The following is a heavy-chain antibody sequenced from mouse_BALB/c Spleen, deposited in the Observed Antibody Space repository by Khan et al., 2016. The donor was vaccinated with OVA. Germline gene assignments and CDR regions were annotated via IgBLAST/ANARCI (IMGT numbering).Heavy chain of an antibody. CDR3: AMGRTY. Sequence: QLEESGPGLVKPSQSLSLTCTVTGCSITSDYAWNWIRQFPGNKLEWMGYITYSGSTSYNPSLKSRISITRDTSKNQFFLQLNFVTTEDTATYYGAMGRTYWGQGTLVTVSA. J-gene: IGHJ3*01. D-gene: IGHD4-1*01. CDR2: ITYSGST. CDR1: GCSITSDYA. V-gene: IGHV3-2*02.